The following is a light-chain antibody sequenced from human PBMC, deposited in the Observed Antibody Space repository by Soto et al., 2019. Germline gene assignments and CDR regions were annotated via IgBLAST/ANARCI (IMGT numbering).Light chain of an antibody. CDR1: QSVSNNY. CDR3: QQYGSSPLT. V-gene: IGKV3-20*01. J-gene: IGKJ4*01. CDR2: RAS. Sequence: EIVLTQSPGTLSLSPGERATLSCRASQSVSNNYLAWYQQKPGQAPRLLIYRASIRATGIPDRFTGSGSGTDFTLTISRLEPEDFAVYYCQQYGSSPLTFGGGTKVDIK.